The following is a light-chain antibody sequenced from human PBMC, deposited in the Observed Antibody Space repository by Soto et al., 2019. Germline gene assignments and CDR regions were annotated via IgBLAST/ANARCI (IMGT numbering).Light chain of an antibody. J-gene: IGLJ3*02. CDR1: SSDVGGYSY. CDR2: EVS. CDR3: SSYAGSTTLL. Sequence: QSALTQPASVSGSPGQSITISCNGTSSDVGGYSYVSWYQQHPGKAPKLMIYEVSNRPSGVSNRFSGSKSGNTASLNISGLQAEDEADYYCSSYAGSTTLLFGGGTKLTVL. V-gene: IGLV2-14*01.